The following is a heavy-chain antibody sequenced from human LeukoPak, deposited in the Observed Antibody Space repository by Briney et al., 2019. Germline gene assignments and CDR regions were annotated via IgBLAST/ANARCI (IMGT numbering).Heavy chain of an antibody. Sequence: ASVKVSCKASGYTFTSYDINWVRQATGQGLEWMGWMNPNSGNTGYAQKFQGRVTITRNTSISTAYMELSSLRSEDTAVYYCARSGGSSGFGRNDAFDIWGQGTMVTVSS. V-gene: IGHV1-8*03. CDR3: ARSGGSSGFGRNDAFDI. D-gene: IGHD3-22*01. CDR1: GYTFTSYD. CDR2: MNPNSGNT. J-gene: IGHJ3*02.